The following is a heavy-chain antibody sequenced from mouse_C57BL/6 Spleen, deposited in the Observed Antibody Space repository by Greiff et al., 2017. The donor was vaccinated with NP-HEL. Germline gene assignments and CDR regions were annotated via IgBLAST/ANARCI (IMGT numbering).Heavy chain of an antibody. Sequence: QVQLQQPGAELVKPGASVKLSCKASGYTFTSYWMHWVKQRPGQGLEWIGMIHPNSGSTNYNEKFKSKATLTVDKSSSTAYMQLSSLTSEDSAVYYCASLYGFYAMDYWGQGTSVTVSS. CDR2: IHPNSGST. CDR1: GYTFTSYW. V-gene: IGHV1-64*01. D-gene: IGHD1-1*01. CDR3: ASLYGFYAMDY. J-gene: IGHJ4*01.